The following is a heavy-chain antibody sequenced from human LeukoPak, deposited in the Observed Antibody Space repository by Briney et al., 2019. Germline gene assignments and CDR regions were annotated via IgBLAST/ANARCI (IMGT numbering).Heavy chain of an antibody. V-gene: IGHV3-74*01. CDR3: ARPSYGDYVAPLGY. CDR2: INSDGSST. J-gene: IGHJ4*02. CDR1: GFTFSSYW. Sequence: GGSLRLSCAASGFTFSSYWMHWVRQAPGKGLVWVSRINSDGSSTSYADSVKGRFTIFRDNAKNTLYLQMNSLRAEDTAVYYCARPSYGDYVAPLGYWGQGTLVTVSS. D-gene: IGHD4-17*01.